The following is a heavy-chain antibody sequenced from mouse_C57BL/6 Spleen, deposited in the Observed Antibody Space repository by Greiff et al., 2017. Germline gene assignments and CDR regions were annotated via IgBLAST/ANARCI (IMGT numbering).Heavy chain of an antibody. CDR1: GYTFTDYN. CDR3: ARGDYSNWYFDV. J-gene: IGHJ1*03. CDR2: INPNNGGT. V-gene: IGHV1-18*01. D-gene: IGHD2-5*01. Sequence: VQLKQSGPELVKPGASVKIPCKASGYTFTDYNMDWVKQSHGKSLEWIGDINPNNGGTIYNQKFKGKATLTVDKSSSTAYMELRSLTSEDTAVYYCARGDYSNWYFDVGGTGTTVTVSS.